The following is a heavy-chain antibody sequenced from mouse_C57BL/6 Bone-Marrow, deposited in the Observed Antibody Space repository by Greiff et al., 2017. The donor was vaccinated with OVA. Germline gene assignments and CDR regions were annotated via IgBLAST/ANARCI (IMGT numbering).Heavy chain of an antibody. D-gene: IGHD1-1*01. CDR1: GYTFTSYG. CDR2: IYPRSGNT. CDR3: ARALTTVVAHWYFEV. J-gene: IGHJ1*03. Sequence: QVQLQQSGAELARPGASVKLSCKASGYTFTSYGISWVKQRTGQGLEWIGEIYPRSGNTYYNEKFKGKATLTADKSSSTAYMELRSLTSEDSAVYFCARALTTVVAHWYFEVWGTGTTVTVSS. V-gene: IGHV1-81*01.